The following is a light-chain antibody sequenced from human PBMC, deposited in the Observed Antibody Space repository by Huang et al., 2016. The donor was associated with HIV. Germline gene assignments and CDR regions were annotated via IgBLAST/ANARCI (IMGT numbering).Light chain of an antibody. J-gene: IGKJ4*01. CDR3: QQRSNWPLT. CDR1: QSVSSS. V-gene: IGKV3-11*01. CDR2: NAS. Sequence: EIVLTQSPATLSLSPGERATLACRASQSVSSSLAWYQQKPGQAPRLLIYNASNRATCIPARCSGSGSGTDFTLTISSLEPEDFAVYYCQQRSNWPLTFGGGTKVDIK.